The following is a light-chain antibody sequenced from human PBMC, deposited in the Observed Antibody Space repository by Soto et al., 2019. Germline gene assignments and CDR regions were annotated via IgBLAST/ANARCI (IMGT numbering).Light chain of an antibody. V-gene: IGLV6-57*04. CDR1: GGSIASNY. CDR2: EDN. Sequence: NFMLTQPHSVSESPGQTVTISCTRSGGSIASNYVQWYQQRPGSAPNIVIYEDNQRPSGVPDRFSGSIDSSSNSASLTISGLKTEDEADYYCQAYDTSNHVVFGGGTKLTVL. J-gene: IGLJ2*01. CDR3: QAYDTSNHVV.